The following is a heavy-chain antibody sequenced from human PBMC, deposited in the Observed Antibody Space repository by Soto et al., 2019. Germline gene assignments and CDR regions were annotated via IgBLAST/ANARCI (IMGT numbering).Heavy chain of an antibody. CDR3: ARADTVTTSWFDP. CDR2: IYYSGST. V-gene: IGHV4-30-4*01. J-gene: IGHJ5*02. CDR1: GGSISSGDYY. Sequence: SETLSLTCTVSGGSISSGDYYWSWIRQPPGKGLEWIGYIYYSGSTYYNPSLKSRVTISVDTSKNQFSLKLSSVTAADTAVYYCARADTVTTSWFDPWGQGTLVTVSS. D-gene: IGHD4-17*01.